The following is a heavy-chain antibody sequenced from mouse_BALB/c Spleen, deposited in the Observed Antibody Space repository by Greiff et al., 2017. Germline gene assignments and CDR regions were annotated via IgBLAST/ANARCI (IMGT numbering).Heavy chain of an antibody. CDR3: ARSYGYAMDY. Sequence: QVQLQQSGPELVKPGASVRISCKASGYTFTSYYIHWVKQRPGQGLEWIGWIYPGNVNTKYNEKFKGKATLTADKSSSTAYMQLSSLTSEDSAVYFCARSYGYAMDYWGQGTSVTVSS. J-gene: IGHJ4*01. D-gene: IGHD1-1*01. CDR2: IYPGNVNT. CDR1: GYTFTSYY. V-gene: IGHV1S56*01.